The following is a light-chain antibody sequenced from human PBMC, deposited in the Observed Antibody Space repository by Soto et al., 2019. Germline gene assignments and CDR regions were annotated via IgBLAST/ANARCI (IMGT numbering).Light chain of an antibody. CDR1: QSISSY. J-gene: IGKJ2*01. CDR3: QQSYSTLMYT. V-gene: IGKV1-39*01. Sequence: DIQMTQSPSSLSASVGDRVTITCRASQSISSYLNWYQQKPGKAPKLLIYAASSLQSGVPSWFSGSGSGTDFTLTISSLQPEDFATYYCQQSYSTLMYTFGQGTKLEIK. CDR2: AAS.